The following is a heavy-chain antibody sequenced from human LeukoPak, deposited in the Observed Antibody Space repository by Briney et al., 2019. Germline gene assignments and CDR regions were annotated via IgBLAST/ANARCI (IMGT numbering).Heavy chain of an antibody. CDR2: ISHSGST. J-gene: IGHJ5*02. CDR3: ARDARGYNYDYSWFDT. CDR1: GGSISSYY. D-gene: IGHD5-18*01. V-gene: IGHV4-59*01. Sequence: PSETLSLTCTVSGGSISSYYWSWIRQPPGKGLEWIGSISHSGSTQYNPSLKSRVTVSVDTSQNQFSLRLTSVTAADTAVYWCARDARGYNYDYSWFDTWGQGTLVTVSS.